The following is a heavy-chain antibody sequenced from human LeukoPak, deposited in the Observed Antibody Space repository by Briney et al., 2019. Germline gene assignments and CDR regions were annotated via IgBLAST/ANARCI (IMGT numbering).Heavy chain of an antibody. V-gene: IGHV3-21*01. CDR1: GFTFSSYS. D-gene: IGHD3-16*02. CDR2: ISSSSSYI. Sequence: GGSLRLSCAASGFTFSSYSMNWVRQAPGKGLEWVSSISSSSSYIYYADSVKGRFTISRDNAKNSLYLQMNSLRAEDTAVYYCARADYDYVWGSYRVFDYWGQGTLVTVSS. CDR3: ARADYDYVWGSYRVFDY. J-gene: IGHJ4*02.